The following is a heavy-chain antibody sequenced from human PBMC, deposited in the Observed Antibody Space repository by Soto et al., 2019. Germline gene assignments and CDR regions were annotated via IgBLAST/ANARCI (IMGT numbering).Heavy chain of an antibody. V-gene: IGHV3-21*01. Sequence: GGSLRLSCAASGFTFSSYSMNWVSPAPGKGLEWDSSISTSISYIYYADSVKDRFTLSRDNATHSLYLQMNSLRAEDTAVYYCARDGRGGDVGCLFCVSYYWGQGSMVTVSS. D-gene: IGHD3-3*01. CDR1: GFTFSSYS. J-gene: IGHJ4*02. CDR3: ARDGRGGDVGCLFCVSYY. CDR2: ISTSISYI.